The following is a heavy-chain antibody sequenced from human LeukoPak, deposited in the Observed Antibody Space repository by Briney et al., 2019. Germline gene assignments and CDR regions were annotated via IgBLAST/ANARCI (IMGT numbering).Heavy chain of an antibody. J-gene: IGHJ4*02. CDR1: GYTFTVKF. V-gene: IGHV1-2*02. CDR2: IEPNSGGA. Sequence: ASVKVSCKTSGYTFTVKFLHWLRQAPGQGLEWMGGIEPNSGGAVYGQNFRGRVTVTRDTSVSTAYMELSRLRSDDTAVYYCAIENYYDSNGYSKAFDYWGQGTLVTVSS. CDR3: AIENYYDSNGYSKAFDY. D-gene: IGHD3-22*01.